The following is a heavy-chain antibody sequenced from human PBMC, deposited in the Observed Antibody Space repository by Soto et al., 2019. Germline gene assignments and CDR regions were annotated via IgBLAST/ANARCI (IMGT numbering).Heavy chain of an antibody. Sequence: QVQLQESGPGLVKPSETLSLTCTVSGASISRDHWNWIRQPPGKGLEWIGDYSGSTNYNPSLKSRVTIPEDTSKNQFPLKLSSVTAADPAVYFCATYTSGGGGRGYWGQGTLVTVSS. D-gene: IGHD6-19*01. CDR3: ATYTSGGGGRGY. J-gene: IGHJ4*02. V-gene: IGHV4-59*08. CDR2: DYSGST. CDR1: GASISRDH.